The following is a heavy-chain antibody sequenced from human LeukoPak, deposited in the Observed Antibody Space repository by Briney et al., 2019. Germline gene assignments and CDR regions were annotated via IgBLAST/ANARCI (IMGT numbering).Heavy chain of an antibody. CDR2: IGVSGSTM. Sequence: GGSLRLSCAASGFTFSSYEMNWVRQAPGKGLEWVSYIGVSGSTMYYAESVKGRFTISRDNARNSLYLQMNSLRPEDTAVYYCARERYCSSTSCPHGDLDYWGQGTLVSVSS. D-gene: IGHD2-2*01. J-gene: IGHJ4*02. CDR3: ARERYCSSTSCPHGDLDY. V-gene: IGHV3-48*03. CDR1: GFTFSSYE.